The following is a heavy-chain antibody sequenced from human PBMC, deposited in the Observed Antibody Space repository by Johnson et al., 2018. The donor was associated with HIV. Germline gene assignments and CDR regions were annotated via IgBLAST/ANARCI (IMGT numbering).Heavy chain of an antibody. CDR3: AKGGYSGCSVCAFDI. CDR2: ISSSGSTI. CDR1: GFTFSDYY. J-gene: IGHJ3*02. V-gene: IGHV3-11*04. Sequence: QVQLVESGGGLVKPGGSLRLSCAASGFTFSDYYMSWIRQAPGKGLEWVSYISSSGSTIYYADSVKGRFTISRDNAKNSVYLQMNSLTNEDTAMYYCAKGGYSGCSVCAFDIWCQGTMVNVSS. D-gene: IGHD6-19*01.